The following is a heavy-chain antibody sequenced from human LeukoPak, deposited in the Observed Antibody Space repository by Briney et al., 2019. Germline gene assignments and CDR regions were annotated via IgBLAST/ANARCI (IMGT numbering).Heavy chain of an antibody. D-gene: IGHD2-2*01. V-gene: IGHV4-30-2*01. Sequence: SQTLSLTCAVSGGSISSGDYSWSWIRQPPGKGLEWIGYIYHSGSTTYNPSLKSRVTISLDRSNNQFSLKLSSVTAADTAVYYCAREGYCSSTSCYDYWGQGTLVTVSS. CDR1: GGSISSGDYS. CDR2: IYHSGST. CDR3: AREGYCSSTSCYDY. J-gene: IGHJ4*02.